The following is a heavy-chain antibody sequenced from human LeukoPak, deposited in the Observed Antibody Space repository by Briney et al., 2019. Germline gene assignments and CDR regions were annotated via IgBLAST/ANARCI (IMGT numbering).Heavy chain of an antibody. V-gene: IGHV1-46*01. Sequence: ASVQVSCHASGYTFPNNYMHWGRPAPGQGLEWMGIINPSDGGTNYAQKFQGRVTLTRDMSTSTVYMELSSLRSEDTAVYYCARDRGITVFGVVMDVWGKGTTVTVSS. CDR2: INPSDGGT. CDR3: ARDRGITVFGVVMDV. CDR1: GYTFPNNY. J-gene: IGHJ6*04. D-gene: IGHD3-3*01.